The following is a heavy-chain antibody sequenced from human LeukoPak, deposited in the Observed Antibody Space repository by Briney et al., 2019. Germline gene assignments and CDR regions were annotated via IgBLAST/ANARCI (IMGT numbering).Heavy chain of an antibody. Sequence: SETRSLTCTVSGDAITGSSYYWGWIRQPPGKGLEWIGSMYYSGSTFSNPSLRSRVNMSADTSKNQFSLKLSSVTAADTAVYYCARQYYDSTGYYYFDNWGQGTQVTVSS. CDR2: MYYSGST. J-gene: IGHJ4*02. V-gene: IGHV4-39*01. CDR1: GDAITGSSYY. CDR3: ARQYYDSTGYYYFDN. D-gene: IGHD3-22*01.